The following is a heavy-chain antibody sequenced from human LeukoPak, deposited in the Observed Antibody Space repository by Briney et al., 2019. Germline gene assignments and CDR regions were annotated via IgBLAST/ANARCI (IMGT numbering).Heavy chain of an antibody. D-gene: IGHD6-13*01. Sequence: ASVKVSCKASGYTFTGYYMHWVRQAPGQGLEWMGWINPNSGGTNYAQKFQGRVTMTRDTSISTAYMELSRLRSDDTAVYYCARGGRYSSSLFDDFDYWGQGTLVTVSS. CDR3: ARGGRYSSSLFDDFDY. J-gene: IGHJ4*02. CDR2: INPNSGGT. CDR1: GYTFTGYY. V-gene: IGHV1-2*02.